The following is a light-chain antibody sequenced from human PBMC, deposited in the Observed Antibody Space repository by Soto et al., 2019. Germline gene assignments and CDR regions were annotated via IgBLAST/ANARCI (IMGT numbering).Light chain of an antibody. Sequence: QSALTQPASVSGSPGQSITISCTGTSSDVRGYNYVSWYQQHPGKAPKLMIYDVSDRPSGVSNRFSGSKSGNTAFLTISGLQAEDEADYYCSSYKTSSTSVFGIATKATVL. V-gene: IGLV2-14*01. CDR3: SSYKTSSTSV. J-gene: IGLJ1*01. CDR1: SSDVRGYNY. CDR2: DVS.